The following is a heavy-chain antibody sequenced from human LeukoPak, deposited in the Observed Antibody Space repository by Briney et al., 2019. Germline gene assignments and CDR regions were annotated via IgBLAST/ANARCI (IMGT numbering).Heavy chain of an antibody. D-gene: IGHD3-9*01. CDR1: GFSFRSYW. CDR3: AGGSGYLITS. Sequence: GGSLRLSCAATGFSFRSYWMNWVRQAPGKGLEWLAIIKQDGSEKHYKGSVEGRFTISRDNAKNTLHLQMNSLRAEDTAVYYCAGGSGYLITSWGQGTLVTVSS. V-gene: IGHV3-7*01. J-gene: IGHJ5*02. CDR2: IKQDGSEK.